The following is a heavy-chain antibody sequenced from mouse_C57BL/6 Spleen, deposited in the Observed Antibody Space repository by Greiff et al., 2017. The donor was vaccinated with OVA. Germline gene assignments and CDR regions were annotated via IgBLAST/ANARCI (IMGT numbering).Heavy chain of an antibody. D-gene: IGHD2-4*01. CDR3: ARRGDYAFYAMDY. J-gene: IGHJ4*01. V-gene: IGHV2-2*01. CDR2: IWSGGST. CDR1: GFSLTSYG. Sequence: VKLMESGPGLVQPSQSLSITCTVSGFSLTSYGVHWVRQSPGKGLEWLGVIWSGGSTDYNAAFISRLSISKDNSKSQVFFKMNSLQADDTAIYYCARRGDYAFYAMDYWGQGTSVTVSS.